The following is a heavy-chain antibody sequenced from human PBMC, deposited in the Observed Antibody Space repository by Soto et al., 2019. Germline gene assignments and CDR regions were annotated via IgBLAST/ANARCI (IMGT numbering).Heavy chain of an antibody. V-gene: IGHV3-21*01. CDR1: GFTFARYS. CDR3: ARESEDLTSNFDY. CDR2: ISSTTNYI. J-gene: IGHJ4*02. Sequence: GGSLRLSCAASGFTFARYSMNWVRQAPGKGLEWVSSISSTTNYIYYADSMKGRSTVSRDNAKNSVYLEMNSLSAEDTALYYCARESEDLTSNFDYWGQGTLVTVSS.